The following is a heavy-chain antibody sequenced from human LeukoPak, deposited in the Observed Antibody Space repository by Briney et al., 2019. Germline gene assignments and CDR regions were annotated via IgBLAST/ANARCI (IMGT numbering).Heavy chain of an antibody. CDR1: GLTFSSYG. D-gene: IGHD6-13*01. V-gene: IGHV3-30*18. CDR2: RSYDGSNK. J-gene: IGHJ4*02. Sequence: PGGSLRLSCAASGLTFSSYGMHWVRQAPGKGLEWVAVRSYDGSNKYYADSVKGRFTISRDNSKNTLYLQMNSLRAEDTAVYYCAKAVRGSSSLFDYWGQGTLVTVSS. CDR3: AKAVRGSSSLFDY.